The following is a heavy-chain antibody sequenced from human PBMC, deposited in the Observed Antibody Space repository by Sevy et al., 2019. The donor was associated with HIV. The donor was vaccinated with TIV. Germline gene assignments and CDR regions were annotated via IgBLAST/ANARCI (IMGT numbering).Heavy chain of an antibody. D-gene: IGHD3-22*01. CDR2: INPDNGVS. Sequence: ASVKVSCKASAYTFNGYYIHWVRQAPGQGLEWMGWINPDNGVSHSAPKFQGRVTMTRDTSITTAYMELTSLRSDDTAVYFCARAQGYYDSRGYYSGFDYWGQGTLVTVSS. CDR3: ARAQGYYDSRGYYSGFDY. CDR1: AYTFNGYY. V-gene: IGHV1-2*02. J-gene: IGHJ4*02.